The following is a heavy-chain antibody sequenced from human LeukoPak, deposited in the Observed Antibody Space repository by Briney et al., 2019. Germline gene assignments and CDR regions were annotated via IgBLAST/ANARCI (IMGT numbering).Heavy chain of an antibody. CDR3: ANHLACGSISCPPFDD. V-gene: IGHV3-21*01. CDR1: GFTFSTYS. Sequence: PGGSLRLSCAASGFTFSTYSMSWVRQAPGKGLEWVSSISDNSYWIYYADSVEGRFIIPRDNAKNSLYLQMNSLRAEDTAVYYCANHLACGSISCPPFDDWGQGTLVTVSS. D-gene: IGHD2-2*01. CDR2: ISDNSYWI. J-gene: IGHJ4*02.